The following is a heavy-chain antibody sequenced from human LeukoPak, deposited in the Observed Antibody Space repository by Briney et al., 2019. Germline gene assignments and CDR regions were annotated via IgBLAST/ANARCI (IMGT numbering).Heavy chain of an antibody. J-gene: IGHJ6*03. CDR2: IYYSGST. CDR3: ARTTMVRGTYYMDV. CDR1: GGSISNY. D-gene: IGHD3-10*01. Sequence: SETLSLTCTVSGGSISNYWSWIRQPPGKGLEWIGYIYYSGSTNYNPSLKSRVTISVDTSKNQFSLKLSSVTAADTAVYYCARTTMVRGTYYMDVWGKGTTVTISS. V-gene: IGHV4-59*01.